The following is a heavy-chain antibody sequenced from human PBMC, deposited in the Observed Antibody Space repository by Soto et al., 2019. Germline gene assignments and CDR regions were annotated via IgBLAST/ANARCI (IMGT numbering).Heavy chain of an antibody. CDR1: GGTFGNFT. Sequence: QVQLVQSGAELKKPGSSVKVSCKASGGTFGNFTISWVRQAPGQGLEWMGGIIPLFQTANYALKFQGRVKITADESTNTADTDLTTLGSEDTAVYYCARWSHCNPLYYPCMDVWGQGTTVIVSS. V-gene: IGHV1-69*01. J-gene: IGHJ6*02. CDR2: IIPLFQTA. CDR3: ARWSHCNPLYYPCMDV. D-gene: IGHD4-4*01.